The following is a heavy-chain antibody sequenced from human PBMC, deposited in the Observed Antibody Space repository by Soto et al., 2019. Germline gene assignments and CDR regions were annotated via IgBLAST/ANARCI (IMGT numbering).Heavy chain of an antibody. J-gene: IGHJ4*02. D-gene: IGHD3-10*01. CDR3: ARAMVRGSTFDY. V-gene: IGHV4-59*01. CDR1: GGSISSYY. CDR2: IYYSGST. Sequence: PSETLSLTCPVSGGSISSYYWSWIRQPPGKGLEWIGYIYYSGSTNYNPSFKSRVTISLDTSKNHFSLKLSSVTVADTAVYYCARAMVRGSTFDYWGQGTLVTVS.